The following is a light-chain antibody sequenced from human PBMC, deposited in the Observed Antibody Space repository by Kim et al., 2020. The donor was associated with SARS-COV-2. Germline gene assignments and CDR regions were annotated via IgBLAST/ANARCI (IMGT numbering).Light chain of an antibody. V-gene: IGKV1-13*02. Sequence: ASAEASVTITCRASQDIGSTVAWYQQMPRQPPHLLIFDGSTLQTGIPPMFGGRGSGTEFTLTISSLQPEYFATYFCQQFHIYPFTFGPVTKVDIK. CDR3: QQFHIYPFT. CDR2: DGS. CDR1: QDIGST. J-gene: IGKJ3*01.